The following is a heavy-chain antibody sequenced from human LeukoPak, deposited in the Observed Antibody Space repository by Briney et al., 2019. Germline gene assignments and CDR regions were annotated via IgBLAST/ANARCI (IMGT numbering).Heavy chain of an antibody. J-gene: IGHJ6*04. V-gene: IGHV3-7*01. CDR2: IKEDGSEK. CDR1: GFTFSSYW. D-gene: IGHD3-22*01. CDR3: AELGITMIAGV. Sequence: GGSLRLSCAASGFTFSSYWMSWGRQAPGEGLGWVANIKEDGSEKYYVDAVKGRGTISRDNAKNTRYLQINSLRAEYTAVYSCAELGITMIAGVWGKGNTVTISS.